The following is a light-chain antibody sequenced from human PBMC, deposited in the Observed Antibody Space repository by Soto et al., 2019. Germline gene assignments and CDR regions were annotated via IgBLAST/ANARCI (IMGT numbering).Light chain of an antibody. Sequence: QSALTQPASVSGSPGQSITISCTGTSSDVGGYNYVSWYQQHPGKAPKLMIYDVSNRPSGVSNRFSGSKSANTASLTISGLPAEDEADYYCSSYTSRSTRVFGGGTKLTVL. CDR3: SSYTSRSTRV. CDR1: SSDVGGYNY. V-gene: IGLV2-14*01. CDR2: DVS. J-gene: IGLJ2*01.